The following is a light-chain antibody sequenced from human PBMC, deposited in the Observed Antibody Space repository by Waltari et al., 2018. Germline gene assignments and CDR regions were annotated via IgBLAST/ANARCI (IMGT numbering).Light chain of an antibody. CDR1: SSYVGAYDY. Sequence: QSALTQPPSASGPPGQSVPIPCTGTSSYVGAYDYVPRYQPHPDKPPKLRIFEVNQWPSGVPDRFSGSKSGNTASLTVSGLQAEDEADYYCSSYAGTDNFVVFGGGTKLTVL. CDR3: SSYAGTDNFVV. V-gene: IGLV2-8*01. CDR2: EVN. J-gene: IGLJ2*01.